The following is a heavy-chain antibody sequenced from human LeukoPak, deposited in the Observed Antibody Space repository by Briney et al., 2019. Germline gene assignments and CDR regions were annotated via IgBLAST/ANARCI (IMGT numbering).Heavy chain of an antibody. J-gene: IGHJ4*02. D-gene: IGHD3-22*01. Sequence: ASVKVSCKASGYSFTDYYMHWVRQAPAQGLEWMGWISAYNGNTNYAQKLQGRVTMTTDTSTSTAYMELRSLRSDDTAVYYCARTYYYDSSGYYYSVNRLDYWGQGTLVTVSS. CDR1: GYSFTDYY. V-gene: IGHV1-18*04. CDR3: ARTYYYDSSGYYYSVNRLDY. CDR2: ISAYNGNT.